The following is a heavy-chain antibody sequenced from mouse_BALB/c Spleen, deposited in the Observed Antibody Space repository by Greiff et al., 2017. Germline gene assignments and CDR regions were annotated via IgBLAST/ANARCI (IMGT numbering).Heavy chain of an antibody. D-gene: IGHD2-4*01. CDR2: IWAGGST. Sequence: VKLVESGPGLVAPSQSLSITCTVSGFSLTSYGVHWVRQPPGKGLEWLGVIWAGGSTNYNSALMSRLSISKDNSKSQVFLKMNSLQTDDTAMYYCASVRVYDYDYAMDYWGQGTSVTVSS. CDR1: GFSLTSYG. J-gene: IGHJ4*01. V-gene: IGHV2-9*02. CDR3: ASVRVYDYDYAMDY.